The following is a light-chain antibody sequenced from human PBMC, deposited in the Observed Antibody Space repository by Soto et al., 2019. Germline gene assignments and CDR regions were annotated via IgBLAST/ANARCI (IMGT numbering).Light chain of an antibody. V-gene: IGKV1-5*01. Sequence: DIPLTQSPATLSPSVGERVTITSPPSQSISSWLAWYQQKPGKAPKLLIYDASSWESGVPSRFSGSGSGTDFTLSISKVEPEDFAVYYCQQYGRSPPITFGQGTRLEIK. CDR1: QSISSW. CDR2: DAS. CDR3: QQYGRSPPIT. J-gene: IGKJ5*01.